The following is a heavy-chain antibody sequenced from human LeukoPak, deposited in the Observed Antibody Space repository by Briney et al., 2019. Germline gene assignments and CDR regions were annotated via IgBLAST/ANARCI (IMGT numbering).Heavy chain of an antibody. Sequence: GGSLRLSCAASGFTFSSYSMNWVRQAPGKGLEWVSSISSSSSYIYYADSVKGRFTISRDNSKNTLYLQMNSLRAEDTAVYYCAKGYYDSNFDYWGQGTLVTVSS. CDR2: ISSSSSYI. J-gene: IGHJ4*02. CDR1: GFTFSSYS. V-gene: IGHV3-21*04. D-gene: IGHD3-22*01. CDR3: AKGYYDSNFDY.